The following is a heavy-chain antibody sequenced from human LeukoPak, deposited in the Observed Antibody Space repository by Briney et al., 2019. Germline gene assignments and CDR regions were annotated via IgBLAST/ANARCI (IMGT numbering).Heavy chain of an antibody. CDR3: ARPGLRRPNRFDY. CDR1: GGTFSSYA. Sequence: SVKVSCKASGGTFSSYAISWVRQAPGQGLEWMGGIIPIFGTANYAQKFQGRVTITTDESTSTAYMELSSLRSEDTAVYYCARPGLRRPNRFDYWGQGTLVTVSS. D-gene: IGHD5-12*01. CDR2: IIPIFGTA. J-gene: IGHJ4*02. V-gene: IGHV1-69*05.